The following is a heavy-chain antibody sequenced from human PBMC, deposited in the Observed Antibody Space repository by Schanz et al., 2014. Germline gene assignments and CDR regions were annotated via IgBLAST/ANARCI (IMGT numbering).Heavy chain of an antibody. CDR3: AGAVATIRADSFDI. CDR1: RIIFGTYS. D-gene: IGHD5-12*01. V-gene: IGHV3-21*01. J-gene: IGHJ3*02. Sequence: VQLVESGGGVVQPERSLRLSCTASRIIFGTYSMNWIRQTPKGLEWVSSINSRSNFIYYADSVKGRFTISRDNAKNSLYLQMNSLRAEDTAVYYCAGAVATIRADSFDIWGQGTMVAVSS. CDR2: INSRSNFI.